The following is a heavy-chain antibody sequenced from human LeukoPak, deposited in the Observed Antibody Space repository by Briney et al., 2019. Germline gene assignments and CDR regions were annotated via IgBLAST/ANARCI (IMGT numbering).Heavy chain of an antibody. D-gene: IGHD3-10*01. CDR3: ARGVPRSEWFGELLYSYYYYYMGV. J-gene: IGHJ6*03. CDR2: IYYSGDT. V-gene: IGHV4-59*01. Sequence: SETLSLTCTVSGGSISSYYWSWIRQPPGKGLEWIGNIYYSGDTNYKSSLESRVTISVDMSKNQFSLKLRSVTAADTAVYYCARGVPRSEWFGELLYSYYYYYMGVWGKGTTVTVSS. CDR1: GGSISSYY.